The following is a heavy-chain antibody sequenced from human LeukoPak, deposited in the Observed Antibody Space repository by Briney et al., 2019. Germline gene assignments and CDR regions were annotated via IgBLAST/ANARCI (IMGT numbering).Heavy chain of an antibody. V-gene: IGHV3-48*01. CDR2: ISGSSSTI. Sequence: PGGSLRLSCAASGFTLRSYTMNWVPEAPGRGLEWGSYISGSSSTIYYADSVKGRFTIPRDNGKNTLYLQMNSLRAEDTAVYYCARGSTYYDSSGQVPFDYWGQGTLVTVSS. CDR1: GFTLRSYT. D-gene: IGHD3-22*01. J-gene: IGHJ4*02. CDR3: ARGSTYYDSSGQVPFDY.